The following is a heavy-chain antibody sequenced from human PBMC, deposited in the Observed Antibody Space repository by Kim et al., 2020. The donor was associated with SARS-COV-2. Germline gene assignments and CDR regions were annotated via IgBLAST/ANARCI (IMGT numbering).Heavy chain of an antibody. D-gene: IGHD1-26*01. CDR2: ISGSGGST. V-gene: IGHV3-23*01. Sequence: GGSLRLSCAASGFTFSSYAMSWVRQAPGKGLEWVSAISGSGGSTYYADSVKGRFTISRDNSKNTLYLQMNSLRAEDTAVYYCAKDSQYSGSYSGAFDIWGQGTMVTVSS. CDR3: AKDSQYSGSYSGAFDI. CDR1: GFTFSSYA. J-gene: IGHJ3*02.